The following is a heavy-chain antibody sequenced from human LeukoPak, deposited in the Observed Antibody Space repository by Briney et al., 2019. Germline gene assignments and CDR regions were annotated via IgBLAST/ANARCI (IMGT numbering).Heavy chain of an antibody. CDR3: AKSTSSWERVDY. CDR1: GFTFSSYA. CDR2: T. J-gene: IGHJ4*02. D-gene: IGHD6-13*01. V-gene: IGHV3-23*01. Sequence: GGSLRLSCAASGFTFSSYAMSWVRQAPGKGLEWTYYADSVKGRFSISRDNSNTTLYLQMNSLRAEDAAVYYCAKSTSSWERVDYWGQGTLVTVSS.